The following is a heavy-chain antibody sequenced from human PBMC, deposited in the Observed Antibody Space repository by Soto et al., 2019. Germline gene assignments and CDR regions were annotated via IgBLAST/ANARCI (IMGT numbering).Heavy chain of an antibody. CDR1: GYTFTSYD. V-gene: IGHV1-8*01. D-gene: IGHD3-9*01. Sequence: QVQLVQSGAEVKKPGASVKVSCKASGYTFTSYDINWVRQATGQGLEWMGWMNPNGGNTGYAQKCQGRVTMTRNTSISTAYMELSSLRSEDPAVYYCASPYYDILTGWGSDAFDIWGQGTMVTVSS. CDR3: ASPYYDILTGWGSDAFDI. CDR2: MNPNGGNT. J-gene: IGHJ3*02.